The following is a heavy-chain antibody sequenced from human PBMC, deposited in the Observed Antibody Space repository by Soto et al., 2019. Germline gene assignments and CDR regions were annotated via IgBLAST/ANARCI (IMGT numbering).Heavy chain of an antibody. CDR2: IYYSGST. V-gene: IGHV4-30-4*01. CDR1: GNSLSSADYH. CDR3: ARGHYYFDL. J-gene: IGHJ4*02. Sequence: SETLSLTCIVSGNSLSSADYHWSWIRQSPGKDLEWFGFIYYSGSTYYNPSLKSRLSMSVDTSRNQFSLELSSVTAADTAVYFCARGHYYFDLWGPGILVTFSS.